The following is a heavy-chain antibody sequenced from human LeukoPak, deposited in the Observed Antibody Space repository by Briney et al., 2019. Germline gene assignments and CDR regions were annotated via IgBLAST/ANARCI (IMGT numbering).Heavy chain of an antibody. D-gene: IGHD3-10*01. Sequence: ASVKVSCKASGYTFTSYYMHWVRQAPGQGLEWMGIINPSGGSTSYAQKFQGRVTMTRDMSTSTVYMELSSLRSEDTAVYYCARGPRHVLLWFGELHFDYWGQGTLVTVSS. J-gene: IGHJ4*02. CDR1: GYTFTSYY. CDR3: ARGPRHVLLWFGELHFDY. V-gene: IGHV1-46*01. CDR2: INPSGGST.